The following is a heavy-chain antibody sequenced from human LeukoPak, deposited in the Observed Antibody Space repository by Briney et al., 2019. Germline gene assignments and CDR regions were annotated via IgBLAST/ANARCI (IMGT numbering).Heavy chain of an antibody. V-gene: IGHV3-73*01. J-gene: IGHJ4*02. CDR2: IRSKATTYAT. CDR3: AKSRSGSANWALQIFDN. D-gene: IGHD1-1*01. CDR1: GFTFSDFT. Sequence: GGSLKLSCAGSGFTFSDFTMHWVRRASGKGLEWVGRIRSKATTYATVYAASVKGRFTISRDDSKNTAYLQMNSLRAEDTAVYFCAKSRSGSANWALQIFDNWGQGTLVTVSS.